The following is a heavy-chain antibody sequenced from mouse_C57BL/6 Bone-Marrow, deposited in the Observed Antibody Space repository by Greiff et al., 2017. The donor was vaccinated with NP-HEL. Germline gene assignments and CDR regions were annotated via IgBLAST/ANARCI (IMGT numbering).Heavy chain of an antibody. J-gene: IGHJ3*01. CDR1: GYTFTSYW. V-gene: IGHV1-69*01. D-gene: IGHD1-1*01. CDR2: IDPSDSYT. CDR3: ATILRYPAWFAY. Sequence: QVQLQQPGAELVMPGASVKLSCKASGYTFTSYWMHWVKQRPGQGLEWIGEIDPSDSYTNYNQKFKGKSTLTVDKSSSTAYMQLSSLTSEDSAVYYCATILRYPAWFAYWGQGTLVTVSA.